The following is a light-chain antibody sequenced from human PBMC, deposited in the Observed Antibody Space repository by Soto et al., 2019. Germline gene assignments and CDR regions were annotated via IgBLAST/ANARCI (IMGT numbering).Light chain of an antibody. CDR3: MQALQTPYT. V-gene: IGKV2-28*01. CDR2: LGS. J-gene: IGKJ2*01. Sequence: DIAMTQSPLSLSVTPGEPASFSCRSSQSLLHSNGFNFFDWYLQKPGQSPQLLIYLGSNRASGVPDMFSGSASGTDFTLKISRVEAEDVGVYYCMQALQTPYTFGQGTKLEIK. CDR1: QSLLHSNGFNF.